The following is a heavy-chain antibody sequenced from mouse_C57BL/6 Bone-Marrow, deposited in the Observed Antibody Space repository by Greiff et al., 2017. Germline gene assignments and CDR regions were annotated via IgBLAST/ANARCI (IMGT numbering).Heavy chain of an antibody. Sequence: EVQRVESGGGLVKPGGSLKLSCAASGFTFSSYAMSWVRQTPEKRLEWVATISDGGSYTYYPDNVKGRFTISRDNAKNNLYLQMSHLKSEETAMYYCARAIYYYGSDYWGQGTTLTVSS. CDR2: ISDGGSYT. J-gene: IGHJ2*01. CDR3: ARAIYYYGSDY. D-gene: IGHD1-1*01. V-gene: IGHV5-4*01. CDR1: GFTFSSYA.